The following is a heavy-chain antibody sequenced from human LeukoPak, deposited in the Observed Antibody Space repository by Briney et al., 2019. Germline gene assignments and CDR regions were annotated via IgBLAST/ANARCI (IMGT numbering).Heavy chain of an antibody. CDR1: GGSISSYY. V-gene: IGHV4-59*08. J-gene: IGHJ4*02. D-gene: IGHD3-10*01. CDR2: IYYSGST. Sequence: SETLSLTCTVSGGSISSYYWSWIRQPPGKGLEWIGYIYYSGSTNYNPSLKSRVTISVDTSKNQFSLKLSSVTAADTAVYYCARHRGAWFGEKLTRTTPFDYWGQGTLVTVSS. CDR3: ARHRGAWFGEKLTRTTPFDY.